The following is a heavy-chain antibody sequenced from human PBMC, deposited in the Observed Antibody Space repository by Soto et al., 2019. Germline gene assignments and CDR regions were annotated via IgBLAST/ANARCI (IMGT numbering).Heavy chain of an antibody. J-gene: IGHJ4*02. CDR3: VGGQYYFDY. CDR1: GFPFTTYG. V-gene: IGHV3-30*03. D-gene: IGHD3-10*01. Sequence: QVQLVESGGGVVQPGRSLRLSCAASGFPFTTYGMHWVREGPGKGLEWVAVISYDGSNTYYADSVKGRFTISRDNSTNTLYLQMNSLRPEDTALYYCVGGQYYFDYRGQGTLVTVSS. CDR2: ISYDGSNT.